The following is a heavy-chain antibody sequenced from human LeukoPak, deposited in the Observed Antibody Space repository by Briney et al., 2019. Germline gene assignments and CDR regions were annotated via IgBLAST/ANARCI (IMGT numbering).Heavy chain of an antibody. CDR2: ISYSGNT. Sequence: SETLSLTCTVSGGSIISSDYHWGWVRQPPGKGLEWIGTISYSGNTDYNPSLRSRVTISVDTSNNQFSLRLGSVTAADTAVYYCARGRGQQLVRLFDYWGQGTLVTVSS. J-gene: IGHJ4*02. CDR1: GGSIISSDYH. D-gene: IGHD6-13*01. CDR3: ARGRGQQLVRLFDY. V-gene: IGHV4-39*01.